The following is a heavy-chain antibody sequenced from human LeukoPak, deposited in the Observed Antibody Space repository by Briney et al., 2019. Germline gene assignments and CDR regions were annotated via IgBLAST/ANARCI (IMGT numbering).Heavy chain of an antibody. Sequence: SETLSLTCTVSGGSISSYYWSWIRQPPGEGLEWIGYISHSGSTKYNSSLKSRTIISADMSKNQFSLKLGSVTAADTALYYCARLRDGDYGGYFDYWGQGTLVTASS. V-gene: IGHV4-59*08. D-gene: IGHD4-23*01. J-gene: IGHJ4*02. CDR1: GGSISSYY. CDR2: ISHSGST. CDR3: ARLRDGDYGGYFDY.